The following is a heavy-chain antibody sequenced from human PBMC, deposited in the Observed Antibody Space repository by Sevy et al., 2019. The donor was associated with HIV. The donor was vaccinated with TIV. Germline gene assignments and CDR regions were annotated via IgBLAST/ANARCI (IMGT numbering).Heavy chain of an antibody. J-gene: IGHJ4*02. V-gene: IGHV3-7*01. CDR3: ARDTDILSGYPSHYFDY. CDR1: GFSFSKYW. CDR2: IKEDGSQK. D-gene: IGHD3-9*01. Sequence: GGSLRLSCAASGFSFSKYWMSWVRQAPGKGLEWVANIKEDGSQKNYLESVKGRFTISRDNAKNLLYLQMNNLRADDTAVYYCARDTDILSGYPSHYFDYWGQGTLVTVSS.